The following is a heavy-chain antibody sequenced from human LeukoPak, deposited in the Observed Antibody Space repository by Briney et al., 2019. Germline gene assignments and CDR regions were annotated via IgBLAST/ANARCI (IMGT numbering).Heavy chain of an antibody. Sequence: ASVKVSCKASGYTFTSYDINWVRQATGQGLEWMGWMNPNSGNTGYAQKFQGRVTMTRNTSISTAYTELSSLRSEDTAVYYCARDRRDGYNLDYWGQGTLVTVSS. CDR1: GYTFTSYD. CDR3: ARDRRDGYNLDY. D-gene: IGHD5-12*01. CDR2: MNPNSGNT. J-gene: IGHJ4*02. V-gene: IGHV1-8*01.